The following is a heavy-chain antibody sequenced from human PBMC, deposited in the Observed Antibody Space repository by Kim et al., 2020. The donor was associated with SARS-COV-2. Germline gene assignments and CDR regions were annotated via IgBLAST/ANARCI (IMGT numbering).Heavy chain of an antibody. D-gene: IGHD7-27*01. J-gene: IGHJ4*02. V-gene: IGHV3-7*01. Sequence: GGSLRLSCTVSGVTMSNYWMTWVRQAPGKGLEWVANISQDGRETAFADSVKGRFTISRDNAQNSVSLHMTGLRAEDTAVYYCTRSDPNWGCDYWGQGTLVAVSS. CDR1: GVTMSNYW. CDR3: TRSDPNWGCDY. CDR2: ISQDGRET.